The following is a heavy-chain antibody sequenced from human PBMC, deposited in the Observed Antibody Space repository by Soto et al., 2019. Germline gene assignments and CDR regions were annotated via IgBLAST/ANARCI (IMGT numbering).Heavy chain of an antibody. Sequence: PSETLSLTCAVSGDSIIGIYHWAWIRQPPGRSLEWIASIFHTGTTYYTPSLKSRVTISVDTSKNQFSLRLSSVTAADTAVYYCHGVAEGYYGMDVWGQGTTVTVSS. CDR1: GDSIIGIYH. CDR3: HGVAEGYYGMDV. V-gene: IGHV4-38-2*01. J-gene: IGHJ6*02. CDR2: IFHTGTT. D-gene: IGHD3-3*01.